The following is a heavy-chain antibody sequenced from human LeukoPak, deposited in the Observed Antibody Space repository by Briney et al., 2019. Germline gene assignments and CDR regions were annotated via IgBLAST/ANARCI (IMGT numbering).Heavy chain of an antibody. D-gene: IGHD6-13*01. CDR2: ISAYNGNP. V-gene: IGHV1-18*01. CDR3: ARVFGIAAAGTSADY. J-gene: IGHJ4*02. Sequence: ASVKVSCKASGYTFTSYGISWVRQAPGQGLEWMGWISAYNGNPNYAQKLQGRVTMTTDTSTSTAYMELRSLRSDDTAVYYCARVFGIAAAGTSADYWGQGTLVTVSS. CDR1: GYTFTSYG.